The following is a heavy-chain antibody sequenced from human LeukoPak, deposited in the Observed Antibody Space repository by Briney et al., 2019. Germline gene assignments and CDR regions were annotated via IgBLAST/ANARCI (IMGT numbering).Heavy chain of an antibody. CDR1: GGSISSGGYY. CDR3: AVGDYGGNSYHDY. J-gene: IGHJ4*02. D-gene: IGHD4-23*01. Sequence: PSQTLSLTCTVSGGSISSGGYYWSWIRQPRGKGLEWIGYIYHSGSTYYNPSLKSRVTISVDRSKNQFSLKLSSVTAAYTAVYYCAVGDYGGNSYHDYWGQGTLVTVSS. CDR2: IYHSGST. V-gene: IGHV4-30-2*01.